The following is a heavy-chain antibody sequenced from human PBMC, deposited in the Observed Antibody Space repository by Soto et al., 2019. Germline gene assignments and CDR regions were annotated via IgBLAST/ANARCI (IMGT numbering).Heavy chain of an antibody. V-gene: IGHV4-39*01. Sequence: PSETLSLTCTVSGGSISSSSYYWGWIRQPPGKGLEWIGSIYYSGSTYYNPSLKSRVTISVDTSKNQFSLKLSSVTAADTAVYYCARHGGDFWSGYYFSWFDPWGQGTLVTVSS. D-gene: IGHD3-3*01. CDR2: IYYSGST. J-gene: IGHJ5*02. CDR3: ARHGGDFWSGYYFSWFDP. CDR1: GGSISSSSYY.